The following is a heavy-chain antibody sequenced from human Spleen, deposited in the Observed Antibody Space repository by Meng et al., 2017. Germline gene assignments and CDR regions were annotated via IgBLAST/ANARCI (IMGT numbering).Heavy chain of an antibody. CDR3: AGRVWYDSSGYNFDY. J-gene: IGHJ4*02. D-gene: IGHD3-22*01. V-gene: IGHV4-4*02. CDR1: RGSISSSTW. Sequence: PPPEWRPRLLKRSGHPSLPCGFSRGSISSSTWWSWVRQPPGKGLEWIGEIYHSVSTNYNPSLKSRVTISVDKSKTQFSLKLCSVTAADTAVYYCAGRVWYDSSGYNFDYWGQGTLVTVSS. CDR2: IYHSVST.